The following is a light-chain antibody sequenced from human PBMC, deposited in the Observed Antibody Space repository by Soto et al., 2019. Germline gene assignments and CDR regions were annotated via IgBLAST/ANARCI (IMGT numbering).Light chain of an antibody. CDR2: DVT. CDR1: SSDVGGYNY. V-gene: IGLV2-14*03. Sequence: QSALNQPASVSGSPGQSITISCTGTSSDVGGYNYVSWYQQHPGKAPKLMIYDVTNRPSGVSNRFSGSKSDNTASLTISGLQAEDEADYYCCSYTNSSAYVFGTGTKLTVL. CDR3: CSYTNSSAYV. J-gene: IGLJ1*01.